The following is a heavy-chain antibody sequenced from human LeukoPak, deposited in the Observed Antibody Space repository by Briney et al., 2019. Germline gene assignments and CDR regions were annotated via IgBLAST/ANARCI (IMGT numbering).Heavy chain of an antibody. V-gene: IGHV1-69*13. J-gene: IGHJ4*02. CDR1: GGTFISYA. CDR3: ARGDIVVVPAAYSNLDY. Sequence: GASVKVSCKASGGTFISYAISWVRQAPGQGLEWMGGIIPIFGTANYAQKFQGRVTITADESTSTAYMELSSLRSEDTAVYYCARGDIVVVPAAYSNLDYWGQGTLVTVSS. CDR2: IIPIFGTA. D-gene: IGHD2-2*01.